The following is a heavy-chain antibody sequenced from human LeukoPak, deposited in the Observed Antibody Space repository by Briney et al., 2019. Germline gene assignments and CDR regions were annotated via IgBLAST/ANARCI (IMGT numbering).Heavy chain of an antibody. CDR2: ISAYNGNT. D-gene: IGHD4-23*01. V-gene: IGHV1-18*04. Sequence: ASVKVSCKASGYTFTGYYMHWVRQAPGQGLEWMGWISAYNGNTNYAQKLQGRVTMTTDTSTSTAYMELRSLRSDDTAVYYCARHPHDYGGQPRYYYGMDVWGQGTTVTVSS. J-gene: IGHJ6*02. CDR1: GYTFTGYY. CDR3: ARHPHDYGGQPRYYYGMDV.